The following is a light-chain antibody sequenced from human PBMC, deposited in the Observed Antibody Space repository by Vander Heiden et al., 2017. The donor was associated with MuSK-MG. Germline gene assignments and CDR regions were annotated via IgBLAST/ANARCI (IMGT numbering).Light chain of an antibody. CDR3: GEWDDSLNGDV. CDR1: SSNIGSNA. CDR2: TTN. V-gene: IGLV1-44*01. Sequence: QSVLTQPPSASGTPADSVTIPCSGSSSNIGSNAVMWYQHLPGAAPKLLIVTTNQRPSGVPDRFSGSKSGTSASLEISGLQSEDEADDYCGEWDDSLNGDVFGTGTKLTVL. J-gene: IGLJ1*01.